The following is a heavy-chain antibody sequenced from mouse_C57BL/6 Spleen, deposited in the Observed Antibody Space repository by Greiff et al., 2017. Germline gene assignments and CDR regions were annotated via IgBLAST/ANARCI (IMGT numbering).Heavy chain of an antibody. J-gene: IGHJ1*03. V-gene: IGHV1-26*01. CDR2: INPNNGGT. CDR1: GYTFTDYY. CDR3: ARPLPIYGSSLYWYFDV. Sequence: EVQLQQSGPELVKPGASVKISCKASGYTFTDYYMNWVKQSHGKSLEWIGDINPNNGGTSYNQKFKGKATLTVDKSSSTAYMELRSLTSEDSAVYYWARPLPIYGSSLYWYFDVWGTGTTVTVSS. D-gene: IGHD1-1*01.